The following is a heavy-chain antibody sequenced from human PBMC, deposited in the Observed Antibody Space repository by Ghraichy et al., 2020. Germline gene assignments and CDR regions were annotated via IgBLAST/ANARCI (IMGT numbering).Heavy chain of an antibody. CDR1: GFTFSGYS. D-gene: IGHD3-16*01. V-gene: IGHV3-48*02. CDR2: IGNSGTI. Sequence: GVSLRLSCAASGFTFSGYSMNWVRQAPGKGLEWVSYIGNSGTIYYADSVKGRFTISRDNAKNSLYLQMNSLRDEDTAVYYCARDGVEVGELYYFDYWGQGTLVTVSS. J-gene: IGHJ4*02. CDR3: ARDGVEVGELYYFDY.